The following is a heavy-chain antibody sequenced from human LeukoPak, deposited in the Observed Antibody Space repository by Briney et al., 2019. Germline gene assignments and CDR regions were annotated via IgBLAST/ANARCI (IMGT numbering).Heavy chain of an antibody. CDR1: GYTFTGYY. Sequence: ASVKVSCKASGYTFTGYYMHWVRQAPGQGLEWMGWINPNSGGTNYAQKFQGRVTMTRDTSISTACMELSRLRSDDTAVYYCARIRRMGATTRAFDIWGQGTMVTVSS. D-gene: IGHD1-26*01. V-gene: IGHV1-2*02. J-gene: IGHJ3*02. CDR3: ARIRRMGATTRAFDI. CDR2: INPNSGGT.